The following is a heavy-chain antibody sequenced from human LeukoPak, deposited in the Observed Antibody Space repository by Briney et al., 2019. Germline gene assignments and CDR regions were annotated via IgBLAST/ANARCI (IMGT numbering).Heavy chain of an antibody. V-gene: IGHV1-69*13. CDR2: IIPIFGTA. CDR3: ARGTTMVTNYFDY. Sequence: SVTVSCKASGGTFNSFAISWVRQAPGQGLEWMGGIIPIFGTANYAQKFQGRVTITADESTSTAYMELSSLRSEDTAVYYCARGTTMVTNYFDYWGQGTLVTVSS. CDR1: GGTFNSFA. J-gene: IGHJ4*02. D-gene: IGHD5-18*01.